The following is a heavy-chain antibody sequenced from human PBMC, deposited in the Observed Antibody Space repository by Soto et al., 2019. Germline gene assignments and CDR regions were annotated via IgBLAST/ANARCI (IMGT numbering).Heavy chain of an antibody. V-gene: IGHV3-30-3*01. J-gene: IGHJ5*02. CDR2: ISYDGSNK. D-gene: IGHD5-18*01. CDR1: AFTFSSYA. CDR3: ARPDTAMARPLNWYDP. Sequence: QVQLVESGGGVVQPGRSLRLSCAASAFTFSSYAMHWVRQAPGKGLEWVAVISYDGSNKYYADSVKGRFTISRDNSKNTLYLQMNSLRAEDTAVYYCARPDTAMARPLNWYDPWGQGTLVTVSS.